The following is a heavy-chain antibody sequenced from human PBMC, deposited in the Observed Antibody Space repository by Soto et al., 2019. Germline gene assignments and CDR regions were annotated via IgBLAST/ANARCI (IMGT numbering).Heavy chain of an antibody. CDR1: GGSISSGGYY. Sequence: SETLSLTCTVSGGSISSGGYYWSWIRQHPGKGLEWIGYIYYSGSTYYNPSLKSRVTISVDTSKNQFSLKLSSVTAAGTAVYYCARGNTVVTPLYQYNWFDPWGQGTLVTVSS. D-gene: IGHD2-21*02. CDR3: ARGNTVVTPLYQYNWFDP. V-gene: IGHV4-31*03. J-gene: IGHJ5*02. CDR2: IYYSGST.